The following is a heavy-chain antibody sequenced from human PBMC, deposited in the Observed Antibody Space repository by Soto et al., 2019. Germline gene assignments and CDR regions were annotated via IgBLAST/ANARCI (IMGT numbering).Heavy chain of an antibody. V-gene: IGHV4-59*11. CDR1: DGPSTVLD. Sequence: VADGPSTVLDGRWIRQEQGKGLEWIGYIYYSGSTTYNPSLKSRVTISVDTSKNQFSLNLNSLTAADTAVYYCARDSRAADGNRRYYFDYWGQGTLVTGSS. CDR2: IYYSGST. CDR3: ARDSRAADGNRRYYFDY. D-gene: IGHD6-13*01. J-gene: IGHJ4*02.